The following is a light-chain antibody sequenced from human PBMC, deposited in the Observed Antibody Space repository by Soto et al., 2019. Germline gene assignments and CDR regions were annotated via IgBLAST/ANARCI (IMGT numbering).Light chain of an antibody. CDR1: SSNIGAGYD. J-gene: IGLJ1*01. V-gene: IGLV1-40*01. CDR2: GNN. CDR3: QSYDSSLSGRV. Sequence: QSVLTQPPSVSGAPGQMVTISCTGSSSNIGAGYDVHWYQQLPGTAPKLLIYGNNNRPSGVPDRFSGSKSGTSASLAITGLQAEDEADYYCQSYDSSLSGRVFGTGTKVTVL.